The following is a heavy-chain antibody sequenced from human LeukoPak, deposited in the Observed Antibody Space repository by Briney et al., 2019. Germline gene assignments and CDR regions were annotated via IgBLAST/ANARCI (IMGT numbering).Heavy chain of an antibody. D-gene: IGHD2-2*01. J-gene: IGHJ4*02. CDR1: GFTFSSYS. CDR3: ARRGYCSCTSCYDENFDY. V-gene: IGHV3-21*01. CDR2: ISSSSSCI. Sequence: GGTLRLSCAASGFTFSSYSMNWVRQAPGKGLEWVSSISSSSSCIYYADSVKGRFTISRDNAKNSLYLQMNSLRAEDTAVYYCARRGYCSCTSCYDENFDYWGQGTLVTVSS.